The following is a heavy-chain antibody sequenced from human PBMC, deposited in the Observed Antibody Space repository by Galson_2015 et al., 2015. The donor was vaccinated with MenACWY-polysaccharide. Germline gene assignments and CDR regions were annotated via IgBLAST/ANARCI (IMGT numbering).Heavy chain of an antibody. CDR3: ARISTGGDAFDI. CDR1: GFSLTTSRMR. J-gene: IGHJ3*02. Sequence: LVKPTQTLTLTCTFSGFSLTTSRMRVSWIRQPPGKALEWLARIDWDDNKFYSTSLKTRLTISKDTSKNQVVLTMTNMDPVDTATYYCARISTGGDAFDIWGQGTMVTVSS. CDR2: IDWDDNK. D-gene: IGHD7-27*01. V-gene: IGHV2-70*04.